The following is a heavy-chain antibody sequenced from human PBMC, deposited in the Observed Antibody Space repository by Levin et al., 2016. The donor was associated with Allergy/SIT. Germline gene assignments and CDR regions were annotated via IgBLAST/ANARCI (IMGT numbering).Heavy chain of an antibody. CDR1: GYTFTDYY. D-gene: IGHD2-15*01. CDR2: INPDSGGT. J-gene: IGHJ3*02. CDR3: ARPRYCSGGSCSDDFDI. Sequence: ASVKVSCKASGYTFTDYYIHWVRQAPGQGLEWMGWINPDSGGTNYAQKFQGWVTMARDTPISTAYMELSRLRSDDTAVYYCARPRYCSGGSCSDDFDIWGQGTMVTVSS. V-gene: IGHV1-2*04.